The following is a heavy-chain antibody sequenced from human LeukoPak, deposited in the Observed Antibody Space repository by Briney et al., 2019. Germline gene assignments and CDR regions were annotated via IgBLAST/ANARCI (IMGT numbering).Heavy chain of an antibody. Sequence: ASVKVSCKASGYTFTGYYMHWVRQAPGQGLEWMGWINPNSGGTNYAQKFQGRVTMTRDTSISTAYMELSRLRSDDTAVYYCARDLFEYSSSSSWHYYYYYMDVWGKGTTVTVSS. CDR1: GYTFTGYY. CDR2: INPNSGGT. J-gene: IGHJ6*03. CDR3: ARDLFEYSSSSSWHYYYYYMDV. D-gene: IGHD6-6*01. V-gene: IGHV1-2*02.